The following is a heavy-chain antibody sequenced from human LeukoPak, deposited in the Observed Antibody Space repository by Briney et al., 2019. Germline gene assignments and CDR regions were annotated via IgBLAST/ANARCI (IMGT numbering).Heavy chain of an antibody. CDR1: GYTFTSYY. CDR2: INPSGGST. CDR3: ARGSLLRFLEWLKYYFDY. J-gene: IGHJ4*02. V-gene: IGHV1-46*01. Sequence: GASVTVSFKASGYTFTSYYIHWVRQAPGQGLEWMGIINPSGGSTSYAQKFQGRVTMARDTSTSTVYMELSSLRSEDTAVYYCARGSLLRFLEWLKYYFDYWGQGTLVTVSS. D-gene: IGHD3-3*01.